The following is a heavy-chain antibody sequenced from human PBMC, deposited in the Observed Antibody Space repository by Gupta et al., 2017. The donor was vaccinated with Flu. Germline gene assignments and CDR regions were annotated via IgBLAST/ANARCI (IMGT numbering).Heavy chain of an antibody. CDR2: INSDGSST. CDR3: ARVLYYDILTGYFPDYYFDY. D-gene: IGHD3-9*01. CDR1: GFTFSSYW. J-gene: IGHJ4*02. V-gene: IGHV3-74*01. Sequence: EVQLVESGGGLVQPGGSVRLSCAASGFTFSSYWMHWVRQAPGKGLVWVSRINSDGSSTSYADSVKGRFTISRDNAKNTLYLQMNSLRAEDTAVYYCARVLYYDILTGYFPDYYFDYWGQGTLVTVSS.